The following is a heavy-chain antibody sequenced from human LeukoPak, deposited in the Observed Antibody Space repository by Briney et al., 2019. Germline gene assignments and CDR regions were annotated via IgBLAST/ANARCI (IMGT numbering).Heavy chain of an antibody. V-gene: IGHV4-4*02. CDR1: GGSISSSNW. CDR3: ARTSRSTIFGVVTTEYFHH. J-gene: IGHJ1*01. CDR2: IYNSGST. D-gene: IGHD3-3*01. Sequence: SETLSLTCAVSGGSISSSNWWSWVRPPPGKGLEWIGYIYNSGSTNYNPSLKSRVTISVDTSKNQFSLKLTSVTAADTAVYYCARTSRSTIFGVVTTEYFHHWGQGTLVTVSS.